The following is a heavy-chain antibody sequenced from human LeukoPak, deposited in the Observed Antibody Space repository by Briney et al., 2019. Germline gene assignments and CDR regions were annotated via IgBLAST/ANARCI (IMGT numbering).Heavy chain of an antibody. CDR2: INYSGST. Sequence: SETLSLTCTVSGGTISSYYWSWIRQPPGKGLEWIGYINYSGSTNYNPSLKSRVTMSVVTSKNQFSLKLSSVTAADTAVYYCAREAPLWSGSNYYYYMDVWGKGTTVTVSS. CDR1: GGTISSYY. D-gene: IGHD3-3*01. J-gene: IGHJ6*03. CDR3: AREAPLWSGSNYYYYMDV. V-gene: IGHV4-59*12.